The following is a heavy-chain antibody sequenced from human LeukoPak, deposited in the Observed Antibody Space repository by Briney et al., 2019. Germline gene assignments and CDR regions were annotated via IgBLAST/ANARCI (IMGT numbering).Heavy chain of an antibody. V-gene: IGHV5-51*01. Sequence: GESLKISCKGSGYSFTSYWIGWVRQMPGKGLEWMGIIYPGDSDTRYSPSFQGQVTISADKTISTAYLQWSSLKASDTAMYYCARRAYCSSTSCPGDFWFDPWGQGTLVTVSS. CDR1: GYSFTSYW. J-gene: IGHJ5*02. CDR2: IYPGDSDT. CDR3: ARRAYCSSTSCPGDFWFDP. D-gene: IGHD2-2*01.